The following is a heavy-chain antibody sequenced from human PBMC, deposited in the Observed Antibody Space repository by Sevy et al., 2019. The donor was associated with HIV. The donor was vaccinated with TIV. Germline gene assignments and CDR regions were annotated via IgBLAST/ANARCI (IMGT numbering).Heavy chain of an antibody. D-gene: IGHD3-3*01. J-gene: IGHJ6*02. CDR1: GFSFSNSA. CDR3: VKDPDYNFWRGDYGMDV. V-gene: IGHV3-64D*06. Sequence: GGSLRLSCSGSGFSFSNSAMNWVRQTPGKGLKYVSAISSVGVSTYYTDSVRGRFTISRDNSKNTLYLQMSSLRVEDTAVYYCVKDPDYNFWRGDYGMDVWGQGTTVTVSS. CDR2: ISSVGVST.